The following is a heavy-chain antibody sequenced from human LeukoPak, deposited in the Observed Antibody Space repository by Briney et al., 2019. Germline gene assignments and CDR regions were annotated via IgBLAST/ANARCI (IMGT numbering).Heavy chain of an antibody. CDR1: GYTFTSYD. CDR3: ARQGAVGAKAWGYYYGIDV. CDR2: MNPNSGNT. D-gene: IGHD1-26*01. J-gene: IGHJ6*02. V-gene: IGHV1-8*01. Sequence: ASVKVSCKASGYTFTSYDINWVRQATGQGLEWMGWMNPNSGNTGYAQKFQGRVTMTRNTSISTAYMELSSLRSEDTAVYYCARQGAVGAKAWGYYYGIDVWGQGTTVTVSS.